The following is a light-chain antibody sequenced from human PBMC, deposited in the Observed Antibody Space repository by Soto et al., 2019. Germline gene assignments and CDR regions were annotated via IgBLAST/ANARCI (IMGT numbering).Light chain of an antibody. CDR3: QQYDTYPIT. J-gene: IGKJ5*01. Sequence: DIQMTQSPSSLSASVGDRVTIECRASQDISTSLAWFQQEPGKAPRTLIYGATYRQTGVPSKFSGSGSGTHFTLTINRLQPEDFATYYCQQYDTYPITFGQGTRLEMK. V-gene: IGKV1-16*02. CDR2: GAT. CDR1: QDISTS.